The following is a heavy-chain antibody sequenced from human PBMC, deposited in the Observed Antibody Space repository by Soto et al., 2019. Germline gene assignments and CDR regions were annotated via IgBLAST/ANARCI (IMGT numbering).Heavy chain of an antibody. CDR1: GYTFTSYD. D-gene: IGHD3-22*01. Sequence: QVQLVQSGAEVKKPGASVKVSCKASGYTFTSYDINWVRQATGQGLEWMGWMNPNSGNTGYARKFQGRVTMTRNTSISTAYMELSSLRSEDTAVYYCARMASYESSGSPNWFDHWGQGTLVTVSS. CDR2: MNPNSGNT. J-gene: IGHJ5*02. CDR3: ARMASYESSGSPNWFDH. V-gene: IGHV1-8*01.